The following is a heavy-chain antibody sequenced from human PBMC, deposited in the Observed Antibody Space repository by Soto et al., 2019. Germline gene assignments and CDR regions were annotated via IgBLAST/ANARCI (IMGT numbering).Heavy chain of an antibody. Sequence: GGSLRLSCAASGFTSSNAWMNWVRQAPGKGLEWVGRIKSKSIGGTVNYAAPVKGRFTISRDDSGNTLYLQMNSLKTEDTAVYYCATCGGDCYLNYWGQGALVTVSS. J-gene: IGHJ4*02. CDR3: ATCGGDCYLNY. CDR2: IKSKSIGGTV. V-gene: IGHV3-15*01. CDR1: GFTSSNAW. D-gene: IGHD2-21*02.